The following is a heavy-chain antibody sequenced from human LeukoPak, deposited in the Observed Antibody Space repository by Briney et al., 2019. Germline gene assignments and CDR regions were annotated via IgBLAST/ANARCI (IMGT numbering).Heavy chain of an antibody. D-gene: IGHD3-10*01. J-gene: IGHJ5*02. CDR3: AKDAGVPSGSGQLYNWLDP. CDR1: GFTFSTYG. V-gene: IGHV3-30*18. CDR2: ISYDGTNK. Sequence: GGSLRLSCAASGFTFSTYGIHWVRQAPGKGLEWVAVISYDGTNKYYGDSVRGRFTISREDSKNTLYPQMNSLRAEDTAVYYCAKDAGVPSGSGQLYNWLDPWGQGTLVTVSS.